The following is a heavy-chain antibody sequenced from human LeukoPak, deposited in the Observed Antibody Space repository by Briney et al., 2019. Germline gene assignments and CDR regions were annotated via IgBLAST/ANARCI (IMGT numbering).Heavy chain of an antibody. J-gene: IGHJ4*02. V-gene: IGHV4-39*01. Sequence: MTSETLSLTCTVSGGSISSSSYYWGWIRQPPGKGLEWIGSIYYSGSTYYNPSLKSRVTISVDTSKNQFSLKLSSVTAADTAIYYCARHRGGSADYWGQGTLVTVSS. CDR1: GGSISSSSYY. D-gene: IGHD3-16*01. CDR3: ARHRGGSADY. CDR2: IYYSGST.